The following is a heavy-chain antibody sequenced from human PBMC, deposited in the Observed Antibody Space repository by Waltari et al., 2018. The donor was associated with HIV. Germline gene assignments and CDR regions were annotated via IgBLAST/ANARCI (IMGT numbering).Heavy chain of an antibody. Sequence: QLQLQESGPGLVKPSETLSLTCTVSGGSISSSSYSWGWIRQPPGKGLEWIGSIYYSGSTYYNPSLKSRVTISVDTSKNQFSLKLSSVTAADTAVYYCASSGDGIPDYFDYWGQGTLVTVSS. CDR2: IYYSGST. CDR3: ASSGDGIPDYFDY. V-gene: IGHV4-39*01. CDR1: GGSISSSSYS. D-gene: IGHD4-17*01. J-gene: IGHJ4*02.